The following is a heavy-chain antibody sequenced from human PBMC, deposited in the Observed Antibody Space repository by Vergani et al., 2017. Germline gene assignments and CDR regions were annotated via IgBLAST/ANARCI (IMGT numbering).Heavy chain of an antibody. Sequence: EVQLVESGGGLVQPGGSLRLSCAASGFTFSSDSMNWVRQAPGKGLEWVSYISSSSSTIYYADSVKGGFTISRDNAKTSLYLQMNSLRAEDTAVYYCARDRRGPSYCYYGMDVWGQGTTVTVSS. D-gene: IGHD3-16*01. CDR3: ARDRRGPSYCYYGMDV. V-gene: IGHV3-48*01. CDR2: ISSSSSTI. J-gene: IGHJ6*02. CDR1: GFTFSSDS.